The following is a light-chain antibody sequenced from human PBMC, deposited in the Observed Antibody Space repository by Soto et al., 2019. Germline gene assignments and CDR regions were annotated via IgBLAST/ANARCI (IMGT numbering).Light chain of an antibody. CDR1: QSISSW. CDR3: QQYNSYPLT. V-gene: IGKV1-5*03. Sequence: DIQMTQSPSTLSASVGDRVTITCRASQSISSWLAWYQQKPGTAPKLLIYKASTLESGVPSRVSGSGSGPEFTLTISSLQPDDFATYYCQQYNSYPLTFGGGTKVEVK. J-gene: IGKJ4*01. CDR2: KAS.